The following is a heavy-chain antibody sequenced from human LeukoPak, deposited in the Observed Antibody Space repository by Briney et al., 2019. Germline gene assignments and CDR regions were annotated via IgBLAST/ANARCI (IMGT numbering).Heavy chain of an antibody. Sequence: ASVKVSCKASGYTFTSYAMHWVRQAPGQRLEWMGWINAGNGNTKYSQKFQGRVTITRDTSASTAYMELSSLRSEDTAVYYCARELRWRHPNSYYYYYGMDVWGQGTTVTVSS. D-gene: IGHD4-23*01. CDR3: ARELRWRHPNSYYYYYGMDV. CDR1: GYTFTSYA. CDR2: INAGNGNT. V-gene: IGHV1-3*01. J-gene: IGHJ6*02.